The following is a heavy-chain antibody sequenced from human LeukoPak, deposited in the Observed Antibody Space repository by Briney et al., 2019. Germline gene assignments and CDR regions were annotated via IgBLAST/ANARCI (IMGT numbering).Heavy chain of an antibody. D-gene: IGHD1-14*01. CDR1: GFTFSNYG. V-gene: IGHV3-23*01. J-gene: IGHJ4*02. Sequence: GGSLRLSCAASGFTFSNYGMSWVRQAPGKGLEWVSSISGSGGYTYYADSVKGWFTISRDNSKNMLYLQMNSLRAEDTAVYYCASRRPYYFDYWGQGTLVTVSS. CDR2: ISGSGGYT. CDR3: ASRRPYYFDY.